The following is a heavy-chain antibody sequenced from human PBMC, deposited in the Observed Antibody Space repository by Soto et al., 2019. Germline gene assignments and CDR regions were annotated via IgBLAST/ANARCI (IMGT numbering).Heavy chain of an antibody. V-gene: IGHV1-69*02. CDR1: GDTFNFYS. J-gene: IGHJ4*02. CDR2: VNPILSMS. Sequence: QVQLVQSGAEVKSAGSSVKVSCKASGDTFNFYSINWVRQAPGLGLEWVGRVNPILSMSNYAQRFQGRVTMTADKSTGTGNMELRSLRSEDTAIYYCASNYGSGYRAFDSWGQGALVTVSS. CDR3: ASNYGSGYRAFDS. D-gene: IGHD3-10*01.